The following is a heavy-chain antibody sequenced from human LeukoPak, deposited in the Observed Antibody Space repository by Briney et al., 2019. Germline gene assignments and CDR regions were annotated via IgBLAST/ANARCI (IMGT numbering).Heavy chain of an antibody. Sequence: SVKVSCKASGGTFSSYAISWVRQAPGQGLEWMGRIIPILGIANYAQKFQGRVTITADKSTSTAYMELCSLRSEDTAVYYCARDPEVATIENDYWGQGTLVTVSS. CDR2: IIPILGIA. CDR1: GGTFSSYA. D-gene: IGHD5-24*01. V-gene: IGHV1-69*04. CDR3: ARDPEVATIENDY. J-gene: IGHJ4*02.